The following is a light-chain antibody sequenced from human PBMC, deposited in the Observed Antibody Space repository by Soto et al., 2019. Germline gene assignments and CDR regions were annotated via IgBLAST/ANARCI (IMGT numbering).Light chain of an antibody. Sequence: DILMTQSPSSLSASVGDRVIITYRACQRISSYLNWHQQKPGTAPKLLIYAASGLQSGVPSRFSGSGSGTDFTLTISRLQPEDFATYYCQQSYSTSCTFGPGTKGDI. J-gene: IGKJ3*01. CDR2: AAS. V-gene: IGKV1-39*01. CDR1: QRISSY. CDR3: QQSYSTSCT.